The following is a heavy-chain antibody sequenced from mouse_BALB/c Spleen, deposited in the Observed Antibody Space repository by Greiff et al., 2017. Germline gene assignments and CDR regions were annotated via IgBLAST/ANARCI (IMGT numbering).Heavy chain of an antibody. CDR2: ISYDGSN. CDR3: ARTGTFYFDY. CDR1: GYSITSGYY. J-gene: IGHJ2*01. Sequence: EVQRVESGPGLVKPSQSLSLTCSVTGYSITSGYYWNWIRQFPGNQLEWMGYISYDGSNNYNPSLKNRISITRDTSKNQFFLKLNSVTTEDTATYYCARTGTFYFDYWGQGTTLTVSS. V-gene: IGHV3-6*02. D-gene: IGHD4-1*01.